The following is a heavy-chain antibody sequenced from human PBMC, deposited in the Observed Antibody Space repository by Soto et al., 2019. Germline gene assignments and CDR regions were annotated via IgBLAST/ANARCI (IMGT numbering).Heavy chain of an antibody. J-gene: IGHJ4*02. CDR3: VRAGTGYQLDY. Sequence: GGSLRLSCAAPGFTFSDHYMDWVRQASGKGLEWVGRIRNKVHSYTAEYAASVKGRFTISRDDSKNSLYLQMNSLKIEDTALYYCVRAGTGYQLDYWGQGTLVTAPQ. V-gene: IGHV3-72*01. D-gene: IGHD3-9*01. CDR1: GFTFSDHY. CDR2: IRNKVHSYTA.